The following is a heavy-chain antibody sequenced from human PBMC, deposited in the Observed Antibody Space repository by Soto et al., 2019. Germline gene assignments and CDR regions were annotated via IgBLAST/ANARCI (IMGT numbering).Heavy chain of an antibody. V-gene: IGHV3-72*01. D-gene: IGHD6-13*01. Sequence: GGSLRLSCAASGFTFSDHYMDWVRQAPGKGLEWVGRTRNKANSYTTEYAASVKGRFTISRDDSKNSLYLQMNSLKTEDTAVYYCARDTGYSSFDYWGQGTLGTV. J-gene: IGHJ4*02. CDR3: ARDTGYSSFDY. CDR2: TRNKANSYTT. CDR1: GFTFSDHY.